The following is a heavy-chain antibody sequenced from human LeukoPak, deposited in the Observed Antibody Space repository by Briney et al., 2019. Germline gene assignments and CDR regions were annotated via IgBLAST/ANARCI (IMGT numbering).Heavy chain of an antibody. CDR2: ISPSVST. CDR1: GGSISDYN. CDR3: AKGGIAAADLAYFDY. Sequence: SETLSLTCTVSGGSISDYNWSWLRQPAGKGLEWIGRISPSVSTNYNPSLKSRVTMSVDTPRNQFSLNLSSVTAAATAVYYCAKGGIAAADLAYFDYWGQGTLVTVSS. J-gene: IGHJ4*02. D-gene: IGHD6-13*01. V-gene: IGHV4-4*07.